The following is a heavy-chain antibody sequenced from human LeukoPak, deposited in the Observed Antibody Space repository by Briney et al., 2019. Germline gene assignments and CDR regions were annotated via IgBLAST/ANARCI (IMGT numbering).Heavy chain of an antibody. CDR1: GFTVSSNY. D-gene: IGHD3-10*01. V-gene: IGHV3-53*05. Sequence: GGSLRLSCAASGFTVSSNYMSWVRQAPGKGLEWVSVIYSGGSTYYADSVKGRFTISRDNSKNTLYLQMNSLRAEDTAVYYCARDLGRYYGSGSYSGSWFDPWGQGTLVTVSS. J-gene: IGHJ5*02. CDR3: ARDLGRYYGSGSYSGSWFDP. CDR2: IYSGGST.